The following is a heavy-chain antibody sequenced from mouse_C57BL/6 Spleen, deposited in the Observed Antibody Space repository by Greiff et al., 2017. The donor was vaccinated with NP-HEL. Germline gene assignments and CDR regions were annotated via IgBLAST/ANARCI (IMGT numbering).Heavy chain of an antibody. J-gene: IGHJ4*01. CDR2: INPSTGGT. CDR3: ARTGGRDAMDY. Sequence: EVQLQQSGPELVKPGASVKISCKASGYSFTGYYMNWVKQSPEKSLEWIGEINPSTGGTTYNQKFKAKATLTVDKSSSTAYMQLKSLTSEDSAVYYCARTGGRDAMDYWGQGTSVTVSS. CDR1: GYSFTGYY. V-gene: IGHV1-42*01.